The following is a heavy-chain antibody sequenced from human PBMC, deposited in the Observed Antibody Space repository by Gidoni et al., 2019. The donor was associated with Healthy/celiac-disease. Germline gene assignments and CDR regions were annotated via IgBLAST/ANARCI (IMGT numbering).Heavy chain of an antibody. CDR3: AASPYCGGDCYSPYYYGMDV. D-gene: IGHD2-21*02. J-gene: IGHJ6*02. Sequence: QMQLVQSGPEVKKPGTSVKVSCKASGFTFTSSAMHWVRQARGQRLEWIGWIVVGSGNTNYAQKFQERVTITRDMSTSTAYMELSSLRSEDTAVYYCAASPYCGGDCYSPYYYGMDVWGQGTTVTVSS. CDR2: IVVGSGNT. V-gene: IGHV1-58*02. CDR1: GFTFTSSA.